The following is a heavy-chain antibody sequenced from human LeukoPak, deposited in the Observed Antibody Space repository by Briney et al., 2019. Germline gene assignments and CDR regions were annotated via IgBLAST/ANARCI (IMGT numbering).Heavy chain of an antibody. CDR2: IEQTGREE. J-gene: IGHJ4*02. D-gene: IGHD4-23*01. Sequence: GGSLRLSCAASGFTLSSYWMSWVRQAPGKGLEWVANIEQTGREENYVGSVKGRFTISRDNSKNSLYLQMNSLRAEDTAMYFCARDRGGYGGSSLWGQGTLVTVSS. V-gene: IGHV3-7*03. CDR1: GFTLSSYW. CDR3: ARDRGGYGGSSL.